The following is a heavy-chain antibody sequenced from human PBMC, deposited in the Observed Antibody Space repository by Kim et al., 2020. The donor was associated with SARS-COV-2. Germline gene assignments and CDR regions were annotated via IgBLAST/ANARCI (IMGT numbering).Heavy chain of an antibody. CDR3: ATSSGFNYFDY. V-gene: IGHV3-53*01. J-gene: IGHJ4*02. D-gene: IGHD6-19*01. CDR2: IYSGGST. Sequence: GGSLRLSCAASGFTVSSNYMSWVRQAPGKGLEWVSVIYSGGSTYYADSVKGRFTISRDNSKNTLYLQMNSLRAEDTAVYYCATSSGFNYFDYWGQGTLVTVSS. CDR1: GFTVSSNY.